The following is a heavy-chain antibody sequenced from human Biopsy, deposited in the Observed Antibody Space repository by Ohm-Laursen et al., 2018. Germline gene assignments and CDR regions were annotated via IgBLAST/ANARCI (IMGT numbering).Heavy chain of an antibody. CDR2: ISSRSRDI. D-gene: IGHD2-2*01. CDR1: GFILSTYT. J-gene: IGHJ6*02. CDR3: ARESALKWYQSLSYFNGMDV. V-gene: IGHV3-21*01. Sequence: SLRLSCAASGFILSTYTMNWVRQAPGEGLEWVSSISSRSRDIYYADSVKGRLAISRDNAKNSLFLHMNCLRDEDTAVYYCARESALKWYQSLSYFNGMDVWGQGTTVTVSS.